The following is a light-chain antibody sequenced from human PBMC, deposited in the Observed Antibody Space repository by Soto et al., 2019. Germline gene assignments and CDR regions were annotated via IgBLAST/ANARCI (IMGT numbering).Light chain of an antibody. Sequence: IQSTQSPSPLAASAGDRDTITCRASQGLSSYLAWYQQKPGKAPKLLIYAASTLQSGVPSRFSGSESGTDFTLTISSLQPEDFATYYCQQANSYPLTFGGGTKVDIK. V-gene: IGKV1-9*01. J-gene: IGKJ4*01. CDR3: QQANSYPLT. CDR1: QGLSSY. CDR2: AAS.